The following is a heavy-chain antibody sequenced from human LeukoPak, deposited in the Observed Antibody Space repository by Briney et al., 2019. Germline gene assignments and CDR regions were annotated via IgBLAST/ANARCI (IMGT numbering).Heavy chain of an antibody. CDR3: ARDSKPQNYDFWSGYYTNWFDP. J-gene: IGHJ5*02. V-gene: IGHV3-7*01. Sequence: GGSLRLSCAASGFTFSSYWMSWVRQAPGKGLEWVANIKQDGSEKYYVDSVKGRFTISRDNAKNSLYLQMNSLRAEGTAVYYCARDSKPQNYDFWSGYYTNWFDPWGQGTLVTVSS. D-gene: IGHD3-3*01. CDR1: GFTFSSYW. CDR2: IKQDGSEK.